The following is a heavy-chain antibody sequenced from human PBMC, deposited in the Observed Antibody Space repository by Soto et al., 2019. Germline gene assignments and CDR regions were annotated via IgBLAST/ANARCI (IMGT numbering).Heavy chain of an antibody. Sequence: QEQVQQWGAGLLKPSETLSLTCAVHGDSFSGYYWSWIRQSPGKGLEWIGEIDHSGSANYNPSHTSRVSMSVDTSSQQVSLKLSSVTAADTAVYYCARRIAMIVVVFDSWGQGTLVTVSS. CDR2: IDHSGSA. D-gene: IGHD3-22*01. V-gene: IGHV4-34*01. CDR1: GDSFSGYY. J-gene: IGHJ4*02. CDR3: ARRIAMIVVVFDS.